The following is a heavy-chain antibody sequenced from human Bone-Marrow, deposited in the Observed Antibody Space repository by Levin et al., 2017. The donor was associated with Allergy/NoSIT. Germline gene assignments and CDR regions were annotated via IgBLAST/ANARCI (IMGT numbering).Heavy chain of an antibody. CDR3: AREAESGYYYGMDV. V-gene: IGHV4-59*01. Sequence: SETLSLTCTVSGGSISSYYWSWIRQPPGKGLEWIGYIYYSGSTNYNPSLKSRVTISVDTSKNQFSLKLSSVTAADTAVYYCAREAESGYYYGMDVWGQGTTVTVSS. CDR2: IYYSGST. J-gene: IGHJ6*02. CDR1: GGSISSYY.